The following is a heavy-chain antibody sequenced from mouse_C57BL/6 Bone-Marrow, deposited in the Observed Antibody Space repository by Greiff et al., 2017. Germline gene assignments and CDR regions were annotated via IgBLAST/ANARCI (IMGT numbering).Heavy chain of an antibody. CDR2: IWRGGST. Sequence: QVQLQQSGPGLVQPSQSLSITCTVSGFSLTSSGVHWVRQSPGKGLEWLGVIWRGGSTDYNAAFMSRLSITKDNSKSQVFFKMNSLQAEDTAIYYCAKNSLYGFYAMDYWGQGTSVTVSS. D-gene: IGHD2-2*01. CDR1: GFSLTSSG. V-gene: IGHV2-5*01. J-gene: IGHJ4*01. CDR3: AKNSLYGFYAMDY.